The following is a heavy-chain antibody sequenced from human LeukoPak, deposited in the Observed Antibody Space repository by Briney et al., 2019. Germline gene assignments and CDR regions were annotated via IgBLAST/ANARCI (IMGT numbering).Heavy chain of an antibody. CDR1: GGSISSPNYY. J-gene: IGHJ5*02. V-gene: IGHV4-39*01. CDR3: ATKQRVAALPVSWSDP. CDR2: IYYSGSP. D-gene: IGHD2-15*01. Sequence: SETLSLTCTVSGGSISSPNYYWGWIRQPPGKGLEWIGSIYYSGSPYYNPSLKSRVTISVDTSKNQFSLKLSSVTAADTAVYYCATKQRVAALPVSWSDPWGQGTLVTVSS.